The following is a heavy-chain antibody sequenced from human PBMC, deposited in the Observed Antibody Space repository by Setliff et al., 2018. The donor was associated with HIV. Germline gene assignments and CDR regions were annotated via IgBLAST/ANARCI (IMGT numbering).Heavy chain of an antibody. CDR2: IYYSGST. Sequence: SETLSLTCTVSGGSISSYYWSWIRQPPGKGLEWIGYIYYSGSTNYNPSLKSRVTISVDTSKNQFSLKLSSVTAADTAVYYCARVISSWSAYYIDYWGQGTQVTVSS. CDR3: ARVISSWSAYYIDY. D-gene: IGHD3-3*01. CDR1: GGSISSYY. V-gene: IGHV4-59*01. J-gene: IGHJ4*02.